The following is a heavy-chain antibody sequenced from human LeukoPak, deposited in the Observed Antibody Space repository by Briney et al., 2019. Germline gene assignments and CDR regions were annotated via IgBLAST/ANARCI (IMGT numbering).Heavy chain of an antibody. Sequence: SQTLSLTCTVSGGSISSGSYYWSWIRQPAGKGLEWIGRIYTSGSTNYNPSLKRRVTTSVDTSKNQFSLTLSSVTAEDTAVYYCASIGLLQYFDYWGQGTLVTVSS. CDR2: IYTSGST. D-gene: IGHD3-22*01. V-gene: IGHV4-61*02. CDR1: GGSISSGSYY. CDR3: ASIGLLQYFDY. J-gene: IGHJ4*02.